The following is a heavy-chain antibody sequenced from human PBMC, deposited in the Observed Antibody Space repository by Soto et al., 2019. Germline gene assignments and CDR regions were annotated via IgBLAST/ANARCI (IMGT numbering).Heavy chain of an antibody. J-gene: IGHJ4*02. CDR2: ISYDGSNK. V-gene: IGHV3-30-3*01. CDR3: ARSPGSPPAFDY. Sequence: GGSLRLSCAASGFTFSSYAMHWVRQAPGKGLEWVAVISYDGSNKYYADSVKGRFTISRDNSKNTLYLQMNSLRAEDTAVYYCARSPGSPPAFDYWGQGTLVTVSS. CDR1: GFTFSSYA.